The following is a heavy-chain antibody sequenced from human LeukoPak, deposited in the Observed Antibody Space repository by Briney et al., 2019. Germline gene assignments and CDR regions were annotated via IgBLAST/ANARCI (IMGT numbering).Heavy chain of an antibody. D-gene: IGHD4-23*01. CDR2: IIPILGIA. CDR1: GGTFSSYA. CDR3: ARDPTTVVTPDDY. V-gene: IGHV1-69*04. Sequence: SVKVSCKASGGTFSSYAISWVRQAPGQGLEWMGRIIPILGIANYAQKFQGRVTITADKSTSTAYMELSSLRSEDTAVYYCARDPTTVVTPDDYWGQGTPVTVSS. J-gene: IGHJ4*02.